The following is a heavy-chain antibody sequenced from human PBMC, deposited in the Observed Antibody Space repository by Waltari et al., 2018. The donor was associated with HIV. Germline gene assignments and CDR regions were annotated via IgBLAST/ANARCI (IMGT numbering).Heavy chain of an antibody. CDR3: AKGGSHLTIFEAWFDS. CDR2: ISCNSGIT. CDR1: GFTFDEYP. J-gene: IGHJ5*01. D-gene: IGHD3-3*01. V-gene: IGHV3-9*01. Sequence: EVQLVESGGGLVQHGRSLRLSCAASGFTFDEYPMHWVRQSTGKGLELVSGISCNSGITDYADAVKGRFTISRDNAKNSLYLQMNSLTVEDTAFYYCAKGGSHLTIFEAWFDSWGQGTLVTVSS.